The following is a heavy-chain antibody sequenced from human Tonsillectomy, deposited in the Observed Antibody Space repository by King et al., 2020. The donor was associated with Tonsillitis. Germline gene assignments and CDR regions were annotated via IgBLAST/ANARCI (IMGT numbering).Heavy chain of an antibody. V-gene: IGHV3-74*01. CDR2: VNSDGSDT. J-gene: IGHJ4*02. Sequence: VQLVESGGGLVQPGGSLRLSCAASGFTFSNYWMHWVRQAPGKVLVLVSRVNSDGSDTDYADSVKGRFTISRDNAKNTLYLQMNVLRGDDTAFYYCARGTHWNDVSRGGDYWGQGTLVTVSS. CDR3: ARGTHWNDVSRGGDY. CDR1: GFTFSNYW. D-gene: IGHD1-1*01.